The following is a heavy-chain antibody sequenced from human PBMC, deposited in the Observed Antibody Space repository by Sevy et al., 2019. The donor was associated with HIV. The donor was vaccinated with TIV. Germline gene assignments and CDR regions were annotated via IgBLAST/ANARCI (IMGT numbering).Heavy chain of an antibody. V-gene: IGHV3-30-3*01. D-gene: IGHD1-1*01. CDR1: GFTFSSYA. Sequence: GESLKISCAASGFTFSSYAMHWVRQAPGKGLEWVAVISYDGSNKYYADSVKGRFTISRDNSKNTLYLQMNSLRAEDTAVYYCARQTTGTATFDYWGQGTLVTVSS. J-gene: IGHJ4*02. CDR3: ARQTTGTATFDY. CDR2: ISYDGSNK.